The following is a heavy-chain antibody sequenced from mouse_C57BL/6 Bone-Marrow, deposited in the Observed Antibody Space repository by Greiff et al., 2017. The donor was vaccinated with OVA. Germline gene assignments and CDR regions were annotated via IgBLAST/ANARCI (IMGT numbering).Heavy chain of an antibody. Sequence: QLHRSEPGLVKPGASVRISARASVSSFPDSNMNWLKQSNGKSLEWIGVIKPNYGTTSYNQKFKGKATLTVDQSSSTAYMQLNSLTSEDSAVYYCARRYLDYWGQGTSVTVSS. CDR1: VSSFPDSN. D-gene: IGHD2-14*01. J-gene: IGHJ4*01. CDR2: IKPNYGTT. V-gene: IGHV1-39*01. CDR3: ARRYLDY.